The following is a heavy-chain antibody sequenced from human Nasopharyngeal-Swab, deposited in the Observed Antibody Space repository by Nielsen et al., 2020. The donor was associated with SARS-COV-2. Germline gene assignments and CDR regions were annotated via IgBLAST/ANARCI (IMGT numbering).Heavy chain of an antibody. CDR1: GFTFSDYY. Sequence: GGSLRLSCAASGFTFSDYYMSWIRQAPGKGLEWVSYISSIGSTIYYADSVKGRFTISRDNAKNSLYLQMNSLRAEDTAVYYCARDRHCSSTSCYLPWFDPWGQGTLVTVSS. V-gene: IGHV3-11*04. J-gene: IGHJ5*02. CDR2: ISSIGSTI. CDR3: ARDRHCSSTSCYLPWFDP. D-gene: IGHD2-2*01.